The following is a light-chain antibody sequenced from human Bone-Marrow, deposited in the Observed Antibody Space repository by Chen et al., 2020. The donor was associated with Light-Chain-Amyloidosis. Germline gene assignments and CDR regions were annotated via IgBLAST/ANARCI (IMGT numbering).Light chain of an antibody. CDR3: FSNAGRNNKVV. CDR1: SGDVGGYKY. J-gene: IGLJ2*01. V-gene: IGLV2-8*01. Sequence: QTVLTQPPSESGTAGQSVTMSSAGTSGDVGGYKYVSWYQQYPGTAPTLIIFQVDKRPSGVPDRYSGSRSGNTASLTVSGLQAEDEADYYSFSNAGRNNKVVFGGGTKLTVL. CDR2: QVD.